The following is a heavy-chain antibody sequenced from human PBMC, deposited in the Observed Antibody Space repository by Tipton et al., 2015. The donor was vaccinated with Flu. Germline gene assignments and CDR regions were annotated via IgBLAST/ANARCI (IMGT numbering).Heavy chain of an antibody. CDR3: ARDRGGHRTMLRHFDF. CDR1: GFTFSSSA. D-gene: IGHD4/OR15-4a*01. CDR2: ISDDTTIA. V-gene: IGHV3-30-3*01. J-gene: IGHJ4*02. Sequence: QVQLVQSGGGVVQPGRSLRLSCAASGFTFSSSAMHWVRQAPGKGLEWVAVISDDTTIAYYADSVKGRFTISRDNSKNTLYLQTTSLRVEDTATYYCARDRGGHRTMLRHFDFWGRGTQVTVSS.